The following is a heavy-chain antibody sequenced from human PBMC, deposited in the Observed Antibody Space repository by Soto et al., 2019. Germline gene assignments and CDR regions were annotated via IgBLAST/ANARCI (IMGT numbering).Heavy chain of an antibody. V-gene: IGHV4-59*01. D-gene: IGHD6-6*01. CDR1: GGSINDFY. Sequence: PSETLSLTCTVAGGSINDFYWSWIRQPPGKGLEWIGYIYYSGSTDYNPSLKGRVTISVDTSKNQFSLKLRSVTAADTAVYYWARVGGVAARTFDYWGQGTLVTVSS. J-gene: IGHJ4*02. CDR3: ARVGGVAARTFDY. CDR2: IYYSGST.